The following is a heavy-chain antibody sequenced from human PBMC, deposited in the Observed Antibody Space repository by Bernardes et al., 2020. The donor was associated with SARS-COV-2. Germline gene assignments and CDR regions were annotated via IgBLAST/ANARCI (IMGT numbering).Heavy chain of an antibody. Sequence: GGSLRLSCAASGFTFSSYTMNWVRQAPGKGLEWISSISTSSSYISYSDSVRGRFTISRDNAKNSVSLQMNSLRAEDTAVYYCARVDFSNLYYFDCWGQGTPVTVSS. V-gene: IGHV3-21*06. J-gene: IGHJ4*02. D-gene: IGHD4-4*01. CDR1: GFTFSSYT. CDR2: ISTSSSYI. CDR3: ARVDFSNLYYFDC.